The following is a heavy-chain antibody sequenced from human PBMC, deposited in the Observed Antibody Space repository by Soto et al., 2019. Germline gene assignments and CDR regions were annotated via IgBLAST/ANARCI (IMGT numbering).Heavy chain of an antibody. CDR1: GGSISSGDYY. V-gene: IGHV4-61*08. CDR3: ARTYDGSGPNSGGYGFDI. Sequence: PSETLSLTCTVSGGSISSGDYYWSWIRQPPGKGLEWIGYIYYSGSTSYNPSLKSRVSISLDTSKNQFSLKLSSVTAADTAVYYCARTYDGSGPNSGGYGFDIWGQGTMVTVSS. D-gene: IGHD3-22*01. CDR2: IYYSGST. J-gene: IGHJ3*02.